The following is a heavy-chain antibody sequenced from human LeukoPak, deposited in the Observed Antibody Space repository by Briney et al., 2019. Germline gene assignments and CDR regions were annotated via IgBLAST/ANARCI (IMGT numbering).Heavy chain of an antibody. V-gene: IGHV1-2*02. CDR1: GYTFAGYY. CDR3: ARRGNYGDYFDY. J-gene: IGHJ4*02. Sequence: ASVKVSCKASGYTFAGYYMHWVRQAPGQGLEWMGWINPNSGSTNYAQKFQGRVTMTRDTSISTAFMDLSRLRSDDTAVYYCARRGNYGDYFDYWGQGTLVTVSS. D-gene: IGHD4-17*01. CDR2: INPNSGST.